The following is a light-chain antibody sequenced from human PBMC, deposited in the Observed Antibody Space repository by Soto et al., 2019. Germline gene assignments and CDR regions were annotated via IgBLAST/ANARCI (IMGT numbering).Light chain of an antibody. CDR1: SSDVGGYNY. CDR3: SSYAGSNSYVV. Sequence: QSVLTQPRSVSGSPGQSVTISCTGTSSDVGGYNYVSWYQQHPGKAPRLMIYGVSKRPSGVPDRFSGSKSGNTASLTVSGLQAEDEADYYCSSYAGSNSYVVFGGGTK. J-gene: IGLJ2*01. V-gene: IGLV2-11*01. CDR2: GVS.